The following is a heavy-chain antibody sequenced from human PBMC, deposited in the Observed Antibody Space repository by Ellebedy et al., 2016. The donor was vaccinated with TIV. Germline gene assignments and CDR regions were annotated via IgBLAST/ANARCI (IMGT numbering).Heavy chain of an antibody. CDR3: ARDTRFIDHQYNWFDP. D-gene: IGHD1-14*01. CDR2: ITADGSTM. V-gene: IGHV3-11*01. Sequence: GGSLRLSCAASGFIFSDFYMAWIRQAPGKGLDCVSFITADGSTMWCADSVRGRFTISRDNAKNSLYLEMNSLRAEDTAIYFCARDTRFIDHQYNWFDPWGQGTLVTVSS. CDR1: GFIFSDFY. J-gene: IGHJ5*02.